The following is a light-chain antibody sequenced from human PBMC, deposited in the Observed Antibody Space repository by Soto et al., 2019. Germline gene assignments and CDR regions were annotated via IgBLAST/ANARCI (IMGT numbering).Light chain of an antibody. CDR3: QQHNNWPPT. J-gene: IGKJ1*01. Sequence: EIVMTQSPATLSVSPGERVTLSCRASQSISINLAWYQRKPGQSPRLLFSGASTRATGVPVRFSGSGSGTEFTLSISGLQSEDFAVYYCQQHNNWPPTFGQGTKVEIK. CDR1: QSISIN. V-gene: IGKV3-15*01. CDR2: GAS.